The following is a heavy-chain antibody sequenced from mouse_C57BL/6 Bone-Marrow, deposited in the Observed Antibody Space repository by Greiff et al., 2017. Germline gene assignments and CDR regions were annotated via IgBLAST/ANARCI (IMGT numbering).Heavy chain of an antibody. Sequence: EVKLVEPEGGLVQPGSSMKFSCTASGFTFSDYYMAWVRQVPEKGLEWVAIINHDGSRTNYLDSLKSRFIISRDNAKNILYLHMSSLKSADTTTYYCARDDCSSYGYFGGWYTGTTVTVSA. CDR2: INHDGSRT. J-gene: IGHJ1*03. CDR1: GFTFSDYY. D-gene: IGHD1-1*01. CDR3: ARDDCSSYGYFGG. V-gene: IGHV5-16*01.